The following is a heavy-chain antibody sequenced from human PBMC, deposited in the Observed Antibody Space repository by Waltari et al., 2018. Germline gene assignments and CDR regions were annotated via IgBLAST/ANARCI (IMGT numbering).Heavy chain of an antibody. CDR1: GYTFTRSY. Sequence: QVHLVQSGAEVKKPGASVKVSCKASGYTFTRSYIQWLRRAPGQGLDGMGRINPNRGDTNNAKKVQGRVTVTRETSINTADMGLSSLKSDDTAVDYCARDLGSDYGKRDDWGQGTLVTVPS. CDR3: ARDLGSDYGKRDD. CDR2: INPNRGDT. D-gene: IGHD4-17*01. V-gene: IGHV1-2*06. J-gene: IGHJ4*02.